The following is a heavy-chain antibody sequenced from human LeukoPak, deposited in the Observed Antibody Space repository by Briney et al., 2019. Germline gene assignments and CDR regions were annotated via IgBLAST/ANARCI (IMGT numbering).Heavy chain of an antibody. D-gene: IGHD6-19*01. CDR2: IQSGGST. Sequence: QTGGSLRLSCAASGFTVSSNYMNWVRQAPGKGLEWVSVIQSGGSTYYADSVKGRFTISRDDSRNTLYLQMNSLRAEDTAVYYCARDMLTRGWYEFDDWGQGTLVTVSS. CDR1: GFTVSSNY. J-gene: IGHJ4*02. CDR3: ARDMLTRGWYEFDD. V-gene: IGHV3-66*01.